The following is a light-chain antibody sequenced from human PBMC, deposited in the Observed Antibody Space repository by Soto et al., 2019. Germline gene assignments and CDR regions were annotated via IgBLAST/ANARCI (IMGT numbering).Light chain of an antibody. J-gene: IGKJ5*01. Sequence: IVLTQSPGTLSLSPGERATLSCWASQSVASTYLGWYQQKPGQAPKLLIYGASSRATGIPDRFSGSVSWSDFTLTISRLEPEDFALYYCQQYAGSPTFGQGTRLEIK. CDR2: GAS. CDR3: QQYAGSPT. V-gene: IGKV3-20*01. CDR1: QSVASTY.